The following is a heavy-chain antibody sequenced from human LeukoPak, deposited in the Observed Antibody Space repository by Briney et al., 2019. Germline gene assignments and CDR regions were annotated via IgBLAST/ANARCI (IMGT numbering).Heavy chain of an antibody. CDR3: ARELAYCGGDCYSRPGYYYGMDV. CDR1: GYTFTSYD. CDR2: INPNSGGA. Sequence: ASVNVSCKASGYTFTSYDINWVRQAPGQGLEWMGWINPNSGGANYAQKFQGWVTMTRDTSISTAYMELSRLRSDDTAVYYCARELAYCGGDCYSRPGYYYGMDVWGQGTTVTVSS. J-gene: IGHJ6*02. D-gene: IGHD2-21*02. V-gene: IGHV1-2*04.